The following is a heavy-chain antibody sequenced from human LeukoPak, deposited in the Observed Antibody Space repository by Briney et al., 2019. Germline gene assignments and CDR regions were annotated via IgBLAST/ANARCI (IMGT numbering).Heavy chain of an antibody. CDR1: GFTFSNYS. J-gene: IGHJ5*02. V-gene: IGHV3-48*04. Sequence: GGSLRLSCTASGFTFSNYSMNWVRQAPGKGLEWVSYISSGSFTIYYADSVTGRFTISRDNAKNSLYLQMNSLRVEDTAVYYCARGIRGKLVINWFDPWGQGTLVTVSS. D-gene: IGHD3-10*01. CDR2: ISSGSFTI. CDR3: ARGIRGKLVINWFDP.